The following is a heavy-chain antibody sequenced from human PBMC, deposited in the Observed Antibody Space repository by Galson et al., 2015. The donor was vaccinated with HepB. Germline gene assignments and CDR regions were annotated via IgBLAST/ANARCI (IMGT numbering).Heavy chain of an antibody. J-gene: IGHJ4*02. D-gene: IGHD3-10*01. V-gene: IGHV3-7*03. CDR2: IKQDGSEK. CDR3: ARDSKVAMYYYGSTGFDY. CDR1: GFTFSTYW. Sequence: SLRLSCAASGFTFSTYWMSWVRQAPGKGLEWVANIKQDGSEKYYVDSVKGRFTISRDNAKNSLFLQMNSLRVEDTAVYYCARDSKVAMYYYGSTGFDYWGQGTLVTVSS.